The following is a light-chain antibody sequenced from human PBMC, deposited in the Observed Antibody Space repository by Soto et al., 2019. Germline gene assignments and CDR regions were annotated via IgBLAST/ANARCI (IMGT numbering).Light chain of an antibody. J-gene: IGKJ4*01. Sequence: DIVMTQSPATLSVSPGERATLSCRASQSVTSNLAWYQQKPGQAPRLLIYAASTRATGIPTRFRGRGSGTEFTLTINRLPSEDFAVYYCQQYTDWPALTFGGGTKVE. CDR1: QSVTSN. V-gene: IGKV3-15*01. CDR3: QQYTDWPALT. CDR2: AAS.